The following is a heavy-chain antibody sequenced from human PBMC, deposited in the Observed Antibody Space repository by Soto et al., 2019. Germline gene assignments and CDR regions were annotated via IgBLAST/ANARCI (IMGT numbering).Heavy chain of an antibody. D-gene: IGHD2-15*01. CDR3: SGCSGGACHQNYGMDV. J-gene: IGHJ6*02. CDR1: GFTFSSCT. Sequence: EVHLVESGGGLVKPGGSLRLSCAVSGFTFSSCTMNWVRQAPGKGLEWVSSISPSTSNIYYADSVKGRFTISRDNAKKSLFPQMSSLGGEDTVVYYCSGCSGGACHQNYGMDVWGQGTTVTVSS. CDR2: ISPSTSNI. V-gene: IGHV3-21*01.